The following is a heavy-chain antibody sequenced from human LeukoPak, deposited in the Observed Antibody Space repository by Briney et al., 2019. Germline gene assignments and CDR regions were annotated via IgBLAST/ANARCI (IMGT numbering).Heavy chain of an antibody. Sequence: SETLSLTCTVSGGSISTYYWSWIRQPPGKGLEWIGYMYNSGSTNYNPSLKSRVTISIDTSKNQISLNLTSVTAADTAVYFCARHRDYYDTWGHGTLVTVSS. J-gene: IGHJ4*01. D-gene: IGHD3-22*01. CDR2: MYNSGST. CDR3: ARHRDYYDT. CDR1: GGSISTYY. V-gene: IGHV4-59*08.